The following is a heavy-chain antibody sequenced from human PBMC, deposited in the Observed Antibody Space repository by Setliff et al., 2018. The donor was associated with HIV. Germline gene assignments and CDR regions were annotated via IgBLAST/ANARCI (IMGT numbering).Heavy chain of an antibody. CDR3: ARENGWLFGWFDP. J-gene: IGHJ5*02. CDR2: IYYSGGT. CDR1: GDSIASGGYS. Sequence: SETLSLTCTVSGDSIASGGYSWTWIRQPPGKALEWIGYIYYSGGTSYSGTTYYNPSVASRITIPGDTSKNQFSLKLTSVTAADTAIYYCARENGWLFGWFDPWGQGTPVTVSS. D-gene: IGHD3-22*01. V-gene: IGHV4-30-4*07.